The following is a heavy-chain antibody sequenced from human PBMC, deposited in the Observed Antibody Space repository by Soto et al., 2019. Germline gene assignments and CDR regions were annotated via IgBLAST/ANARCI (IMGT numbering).Heavy chain of an antibody. J-gene: IGHJ5*02. Sequence: SETLSLTCAVYGGSFSGYYWSWIRQPPGKGLEWIWEINHSGSTNYNPSLKSRVTISVDTSKNQFSLKLSSVTAADTAVYYCARGRPNIPAAIKFWFDPWGQGTLVTVSS. CDR1: GGSFSGYY. CDR2: INHSGST. CDR3: ARGRPNIPAAIKFWFDP. V-gene: IGHV4-34*01. D-gene: IGHD2-2*02.